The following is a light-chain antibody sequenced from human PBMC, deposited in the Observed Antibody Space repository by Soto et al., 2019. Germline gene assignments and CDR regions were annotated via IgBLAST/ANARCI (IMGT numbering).Light chain of an antibody. CDR2: DAS. J-gene: IGKJ1*01. CDR3: QQRSSWHT. CDR1: QIVRIY. Sequence: EILLAQSPPSLSLSVWDRATLTCSASQIVRIYLSLYRQKPDQAPRLLIYDASNRATGIPARFSSSGCGTDFTLTISILEPEDSAIYYCQQRSSWHTFGQGTKVDIK. V-gene: IGKV3-11*01.